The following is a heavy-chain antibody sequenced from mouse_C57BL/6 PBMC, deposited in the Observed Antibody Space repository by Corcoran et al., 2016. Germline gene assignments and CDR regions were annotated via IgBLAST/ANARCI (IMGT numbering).Heavy chain of an antibody. CDR2: INPYNGGT. CDR3: ARSGLQLGRFPWFAY. CDR1: GYTFTDYY. J-gene: IGHJ3*01. Sequence: EVQLQQSGPVLVKPGASVKMSCKASGYTFTDYYMNWVKQSHGKSLEWIGVINPYNGGTSYNQKFKGKATLTVDKSSSTAYMELNSLTSEDSAVYCWARSGLQLGRFPWFAYWGQGTLGTVSA. V-gene: IGHV1-19*01. D-gene: IGHD4-1*02.